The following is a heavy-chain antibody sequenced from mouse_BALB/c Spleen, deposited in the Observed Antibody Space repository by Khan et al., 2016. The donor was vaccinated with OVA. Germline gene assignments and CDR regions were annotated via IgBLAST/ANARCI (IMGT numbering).Heavy chain of an antibody. V-gene: IGHV5-9-1*01. D-gene: IGHD2-1*01. CDR1: GFTFSSFV. CDR3: AIGNYGWFDY. Sequence: EVELVESGGGLVEPGGSLKLSCAASGFTFSSFVMSWVRQTPETRLEWVATISSAATYTYYPDSVNGRFTISRANAKNTLYLQMNSLRSADTAIYYCAIGNYGWFDYWGQGTLVTVSA. CDR2: ISSAATYT. J-gene: IGHJ3*01.